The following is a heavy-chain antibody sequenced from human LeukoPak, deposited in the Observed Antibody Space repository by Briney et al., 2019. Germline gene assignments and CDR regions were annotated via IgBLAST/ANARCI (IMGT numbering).Heavy chain of an antibody. CDR3: VKGPPRGSGYAFDY. J-gene: IGHJ4*02. CDR1: GFTFSSYA. Sequence: GGSLRLSCSASGFTFSSYAMHWVRQAPGKGLEFVSVISSNGGSTYYADSVKGRFTISRDNSKNTVHLQMSSLTAEDTAVYYCVKGPPRGSGYAFDYWGQGTLVTVSS. CDR2: ISSNGGST. V-gene: IGHV3-64D*09. D-gene: IGHD3-22*01.